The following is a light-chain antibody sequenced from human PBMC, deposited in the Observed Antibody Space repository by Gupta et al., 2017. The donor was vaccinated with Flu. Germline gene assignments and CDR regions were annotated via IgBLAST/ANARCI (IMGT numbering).Light chain of an antibody. CDR3: QTWGTGIRV. CDR1: SGHSNYA. V-gene: IGLV4-69*01. J-gene: IGLJ3*02. Sequence: QLVLPQSPSDSASLGASVKLTCTLSSGHSNYAIAWHQQQPEKGPRYLMKLNSDGSHSKGDGIPDRFSGSSSGAERYLTISSLQSEDEADYYCQTWGTGIRVFGGGTKLTVL. CDR2: LNSDGSH.